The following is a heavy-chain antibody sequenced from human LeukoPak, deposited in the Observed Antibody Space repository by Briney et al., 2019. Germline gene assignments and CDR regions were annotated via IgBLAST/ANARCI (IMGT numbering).Heavy chain of an antibody. CDR1: GYSISSGYY. CDR3: ARALAGTTGWYFDY. Sequence: PSQTLSLTCAVSGYSISSGYYWSWIRQPPGKGLEWIGYIYYSGSTNYNPSLKSRVTISVDTSKNQFSLKLSSVTAADTAVYYCARALAGTTGWYFDYWGQGTLVTVSS. D-gene: IGHD1-1*01. CDR2: IYYSGST. V-gene: IGHV4-61*01. J-gene: IGHJ4*02.